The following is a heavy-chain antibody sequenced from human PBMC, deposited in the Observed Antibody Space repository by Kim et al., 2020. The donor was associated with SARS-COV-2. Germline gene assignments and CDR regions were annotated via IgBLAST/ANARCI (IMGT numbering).Heavy chain of an antibody. CDR2: IKPRRTAY. CDR1: GFTFVNYA. V-gene: IGHV3-7*01. Sequence: GGSLRLSCAASGFTFVNYAMDWVRQAPGKGLEWVATIKPRRTAYYYVSVVGRLIITSSNYANDALYVQINLLAAEAAADYCGETRVETGSFPYYYYG. D-gene: IGHD3-9*01. J-gene: IGHJ6*01. CDR3: ETRVETGSFPYYYYG.